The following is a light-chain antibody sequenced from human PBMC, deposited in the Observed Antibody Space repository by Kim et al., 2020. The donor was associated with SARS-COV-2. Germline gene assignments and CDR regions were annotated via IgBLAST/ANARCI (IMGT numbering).Light chain of an antibody. CDR1: NRGSRG. CDR2: YDS. V-gene: IGLV3-21*04. Sequence: APGKTARLTCEGNNRGSRGVRWYQRQPGQAPVLVIYYDSDRPSGIPERFSGSNSGNTATLTISGVEAGDEADYYCQVWDSSSGHYVFGTGTKVTVL. CDR3: QVWDSSSGHYV. J-gene: IGLJ1*01.